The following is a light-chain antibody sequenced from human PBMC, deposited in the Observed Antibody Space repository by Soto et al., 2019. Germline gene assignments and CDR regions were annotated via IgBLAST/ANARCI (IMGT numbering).Light chain of an antibody. J-gene: IGLJ1*01. V-gene: IGLV2-8*01. Sequence: QSALTQPPSASGSPGQSVTISCTGTSSDVGKYNFVSWYQHHPGKAPKLMIYEVTNRPSGVPDRFSGSKSGNTASLTVSGLQAEDEADYFCSSYADTNNYVFGTGIKVTVL. CDR2: EVT. CDR3: SSYADTNNYV. CDR1: SSDVGKYNF.